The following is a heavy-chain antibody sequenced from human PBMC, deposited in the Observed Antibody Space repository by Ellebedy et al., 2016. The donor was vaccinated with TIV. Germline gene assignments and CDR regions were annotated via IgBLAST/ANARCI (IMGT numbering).Heavy chain of an antibody. CDR1: GGSISSDY. V-gene: IGHV4-59*01. CDR3: ARSLMIFSFDKCYFDL. D-gene: IGHD3/OR15-3a*01. J-gene: IGHJ2*01. CDR2: IYYSGST. Sequence: SETLSLTCSVSGGSISSDYWSWIRQPPGKGLEWIGYIYYSGSTKYNPSLKSRVTISVDTSKNKFSLKLSSVTAADTAVYYCARSLMIFSFDKCYFDLWGRGTLVTVSS.